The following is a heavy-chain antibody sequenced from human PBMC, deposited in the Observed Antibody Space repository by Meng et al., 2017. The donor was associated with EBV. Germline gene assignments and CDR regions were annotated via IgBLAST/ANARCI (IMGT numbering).Heavy chain of an antibody. CDR2: INAGNGNK. Sequence: QVQLVQSGAEVKKPGASVKVSCKASGYTFTSYARHWVRQAPGQRLEWMGWINAGNGNKKYSQKFQGRVTITRDTSASTAYMELSSLRSEDTAVYYCARRGRVADWFDPWGQGTLVTVSS. J-gene: IGHJ5*02. V-gene: IGHV1-3*01. D-gene: IGHD2-15*01. CDR3: ARRGRVADWFDP. CDR1: GYTFTSYA.